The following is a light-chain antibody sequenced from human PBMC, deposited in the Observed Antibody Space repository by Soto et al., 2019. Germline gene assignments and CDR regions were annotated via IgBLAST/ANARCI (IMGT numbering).Light chain of an antibody. V-gene: IGKV3-15*01. CDR2: GAA. J-gene: IGKJ1*01. CDR3: QQYSNWPPWT. Sequence: DIVMTQYPATLSVSPGDRAILSCRASQFIGDNLAWYQQKSGQAPRLLIYGAATRATAIPARFSGSRSGTEFTLTISGLQSEDVAIYYCQQYSNWPPWTFGQGTRVDIK. CDR1: QFIGDN.